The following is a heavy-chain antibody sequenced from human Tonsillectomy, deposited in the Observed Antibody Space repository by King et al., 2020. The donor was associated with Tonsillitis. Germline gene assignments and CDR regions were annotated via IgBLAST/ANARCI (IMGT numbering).Heavy chain of an antibody. CDR3: ARDEAAAGIFDY. D-gene: IGHD6-13*01. J-gene: IGHJ4*02. V-gene: IGHV3-53*01. CDR1: GFTVSCNY. Sequence: VQLVESGGGLIQPGGSLRFSCAASGFTVSCNYMSWVRQAPGKGLEWVSVIYSGGSTYYADSVKGRITISRDNSKNTLYLQMNSLRAEDTAVYYCARDEAAAGIFDYWGQGTLVTVSS. CDR2: IYSGGST.